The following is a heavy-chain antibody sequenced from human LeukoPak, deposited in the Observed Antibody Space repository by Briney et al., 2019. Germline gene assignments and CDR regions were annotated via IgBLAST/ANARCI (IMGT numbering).Heavy chain of an antibody. Sequence: GASVKVSCKASGYTFTSYDINWVRQETGQGLEWMGYMNPNSGKTEYAQKFQGRVTMTADTSINTAYMELSSLSSEDTAVYYCARELRRDDYWVQGTLVTVSS. CDR3: ARELRRDDY. V-gene: IGHV1-8*01. CDR1: GYTFTSYD. CDR2: MNPNSGKT. J-gene: IGHJ4*02. D-gene: IGHD5-24*01.